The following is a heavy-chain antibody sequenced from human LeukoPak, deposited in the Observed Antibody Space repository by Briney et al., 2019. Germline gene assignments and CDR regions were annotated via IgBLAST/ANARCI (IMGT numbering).Heavy chain of an antibody. D-gene: IGHD3-9*01. J-gene: IGHJ3*02. Sequence: GGSLRLSCAASGFTFSSYAMSWVRQAPGKGLEWVSAISGSGGSTYYADSVKGRFTISRDNSKNTLYLQMNSLRAEDTAVYYCAKGGVLRYFDWLSRAYDDAFDIWGQGTMVTVSS. V-gene: IGHV3-23*01. CDR3: AKGGVLRYFDWLSRAYDDAFDI. CDR2: ISGSGGST. CDR1: GFTFSSYA.